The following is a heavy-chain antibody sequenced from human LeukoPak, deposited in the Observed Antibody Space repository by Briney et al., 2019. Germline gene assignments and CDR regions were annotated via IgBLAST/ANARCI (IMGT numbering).Heavy chain of an antibody. J-gene: IGHJ4*02. CDR2: IWYDGSHE. CDR1: GFTFRNFA. V-gene: IGHV3-33*03. D-gene: IGHD3-10*01. Sequence: GGSLRLSCAASGFTFRNFAMHWVRQAPGKELEWVAVIWYDGSHEYYVDSVKGRFTISRDNAKNSLYLQMNSLRAEDTAVYYCSTFGYWGQGTLVTVSS. CDR3: STFGY.